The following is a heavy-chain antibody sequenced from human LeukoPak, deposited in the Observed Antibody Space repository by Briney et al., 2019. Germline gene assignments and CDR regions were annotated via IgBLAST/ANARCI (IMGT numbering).Heavy chain of an antibody. V-gene: IGHV3-48*01. Sequence: GGSLRLSCVASGFTFSSYSMNWGRQAPGKGLEWVSYITRSSSAKFYADSVKGRFTISRDNAENLLYLQMNSLRAEDTAVYYCTRDQEGSDYWGQGTLVTVSS. CDR1: GFTFSSYS. CDR2: ITRSSSAK. CDR3: TRDQEGSDY. J-gene: IGHJ4*02.